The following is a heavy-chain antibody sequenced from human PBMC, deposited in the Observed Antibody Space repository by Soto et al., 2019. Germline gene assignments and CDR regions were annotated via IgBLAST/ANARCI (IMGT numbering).Heavy chain of an antibody. J-gene: IGHJ4*02. D-gene: IGHD3-9*01. CDR3: ARVLRYFDWLPFDY. CDR1: GYSFAVYW. Sequence: GESLKISCKGSGYSFAVYWITLVRQKPGKGLEWMGRIDPSDSQTYYSPSFQGQVTISADKSISTAYLQWSSLKASDTAMYYCARVLRYFDWLPFDYWGQGTLVTVSS. CDR2: IDPSDSQT. V-gene: IGHV5-10-1*04.